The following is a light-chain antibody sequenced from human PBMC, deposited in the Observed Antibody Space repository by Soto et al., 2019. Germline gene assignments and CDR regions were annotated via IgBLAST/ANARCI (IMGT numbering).Light chain of an antibody. CDR2: AAS. Sequence: DIQLTQSPSFLSASVGDRVTITFRASQGISSYLAWYQQKPGKAPKLLIYAASTLQSGVPSRFSGSGSGTEFTLTISSLQPEDLATYYCQQLNSYPPVTFGGGTKVEIK. V-gene: IGKV1-9*01. CDR1: QGISSY. CDR3: QQLNSYPPVT. J-gene: IGKJ4*01.